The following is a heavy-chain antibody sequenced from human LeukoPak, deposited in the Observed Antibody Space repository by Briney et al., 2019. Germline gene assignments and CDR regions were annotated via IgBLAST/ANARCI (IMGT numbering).Heavy chain of an antibody. J-gene: IGHJ4*02. CDR2: ISSSSSYI. D-gene: IGHD3-22*01. CDR1: GFTFSSYS. V-gene: IGHV3-21*04. Sequence: GGSLRLSCAASGFTFSSYSMNWVRQAPGKGLEWVSSISSSSSYIYYADSVKGRFTISRDNAKNSLYLQMNSLRAEDTAVYYCARDQRITMIVVGRPFGYWGQGTLVTVSS. CDR3: ARDQRITMIVVGRPFGY.